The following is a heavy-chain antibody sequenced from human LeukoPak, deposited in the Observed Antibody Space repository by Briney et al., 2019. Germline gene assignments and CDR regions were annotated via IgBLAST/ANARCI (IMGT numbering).Heavy chain of an antibody. Sequence: SVKVSCKASGCTFTDYYMNWVRQAPGQGLEWIGWINPNSGNTGYAQKFQGRVTMTRNTSISTAYMELSSLRYEDTAVYYCARAVDTAMVDAFDIWGQGTMVTVSS. CDR1: GCTFTDYY. CDR3: ARAVDTAMVDAFDI. V-gene: IGHV1-8*02. CDR2: INPNSGNT. J-gene: IGHJ3*02. D-gene: IGHD5-18*01.